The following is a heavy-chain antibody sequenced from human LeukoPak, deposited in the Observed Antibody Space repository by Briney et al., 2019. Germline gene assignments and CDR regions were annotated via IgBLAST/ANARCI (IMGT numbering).Heavy chain of an antibody. V-gene: IGHV2-5*02. D-gene: IGHD3-3*01. Sequence: SGPTLVKPTQTLTLTCTFSGFSLSTSGVGVGWIRQPPGKALEWLALIYWDDDKRYSPSLKSRLTITKDTSKNQVVLTMTNVDPVDTATYYCAHGAFWSGPQGWFDPWGQGTLVTVSS. CDR3: AHGAFWSGPQGWFDP. J-gene: IGHJ5*02. CDR2: IYWDDDK. CDR1: GFSLSTSGVG.